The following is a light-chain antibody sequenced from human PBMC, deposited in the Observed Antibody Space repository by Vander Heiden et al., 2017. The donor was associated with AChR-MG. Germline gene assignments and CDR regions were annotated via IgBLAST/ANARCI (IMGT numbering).Light chain of an antibody. CDR2: GAS. CDR3: QHYNDGPPTYT. CDR1: QSISTN. Sequence: EIVMTQSPATLSVSPGERVILSCRASQSISTNLAWYQQKPGQPPRLLIYGASTTAAGFPDRFSGSGSGTDFTLTITSLQSEDLAVYFCQHYNDGPPTYTFGQGTRLHIK. V-gene: IGKV3-15*01. J-gene: IGKJ2*01.